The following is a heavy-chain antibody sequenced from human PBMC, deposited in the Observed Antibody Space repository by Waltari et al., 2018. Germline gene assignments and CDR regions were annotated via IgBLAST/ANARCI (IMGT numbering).Heavy chain of an antibody. V-gene: IGHV3-49*04. D-gene: IGHD2-15*01. CDR3: SRFPCAVDPNNQYWAEY. CDR2: IRSKAYGGTS. CDR1: GFTFGDYA. J-gene: IGHJ4*02. Sequence: EVQLVESGGGLVQPGRSLRLSCTASGFTFGDYAVNWVRQAPGKGLEWVAFIRSKAYGGTSQLAASVKDRFTISRDDSESIAFLQMNNLKTEDTAVYYCSRFPCAVDPNNQYWAEYWGQGTLVTVSS.